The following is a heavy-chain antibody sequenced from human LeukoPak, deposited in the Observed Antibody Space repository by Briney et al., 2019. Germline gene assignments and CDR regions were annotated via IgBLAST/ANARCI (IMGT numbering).Heavy chain of an antibody. V-gene: IGHV3-23*01. D-gene: IGHD6-13*01. CDR1: GFKFYDYG. J-gene: IGHJ4*02. CDR3: AKDLGYSSSWYYFDY. Sequence: PGGSLRLXCAASGFKFYDYGMNWVRQAPGKGLEWVSAISGSGGSTYYADSVKGRFTISRDNSKNTLYLQMNSLRAEDTAVYYCAKDLGYSSSWYYFDYWGQGTLVSVSS. CDR2: ISGSGGST.